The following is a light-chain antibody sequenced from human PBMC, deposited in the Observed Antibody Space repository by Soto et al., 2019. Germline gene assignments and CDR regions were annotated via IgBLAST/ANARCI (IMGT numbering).Light chain of an antibody. J-gene: IGKJ4*01. CDR1: QSVSSN. CDR2: GAS. CDR3: QQYNNWPLT. V-gene: IGKV3-15*01. Sequence: EIVMTQSPVTLSVSPGERATLPCRASQSVSSNLAWYQQKPGQAPRRLIYGASTRATGIPARFSGSGSGTEFTLTISSLQSEDFAVFYCQQYNNWPLTFGGGTKV.